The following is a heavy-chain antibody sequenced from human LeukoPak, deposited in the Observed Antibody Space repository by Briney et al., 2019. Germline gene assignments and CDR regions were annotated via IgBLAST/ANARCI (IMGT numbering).Heavy chain of an antibody. V-gene: IGHV3-23*01. D-gene: IGHD6-13*01. CDR1: GFTFSSYA. CDR3: AKLSWYSSSWTARDGMDV. J-gene: IGHJ6*02. Sequence: GGSLRLSCAASGFTFSSYAMSWVRQAPGKGLEWVSAISGSGGSTYYADSVKGRFTISRDNSKNTLYLQMNSLRAEDTAVYYCAKLSWYSSSWTARDGMDVWGQGTTVTVSS. CDR2: ISGSGGST.